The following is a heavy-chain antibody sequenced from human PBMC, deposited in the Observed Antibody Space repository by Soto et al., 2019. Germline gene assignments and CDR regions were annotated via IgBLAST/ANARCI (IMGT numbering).Heavy chain of an antibody. D-gene: IGHD2-15*01. CDR1: GFIFGDYA. CDR3: NGGYCSGGTCVDH. Sequence: ELQLVESGGGLVKPGRSLRLSCTTSGFIFGDYAMSWFRQAPGKGLEWVGFITSKTYGATTEYAASVKDRFTISRDDSKSIAYLQMNSLKTEDSAVYYCNGGYCSGGTCVDHWGQGTLVTVSS. CDR2: ITSKTYGATT. J-gene: IGHJ4*02. V-gene: IGHV3-49*05.